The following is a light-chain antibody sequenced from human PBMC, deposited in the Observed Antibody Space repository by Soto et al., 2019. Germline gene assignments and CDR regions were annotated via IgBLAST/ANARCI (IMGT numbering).Light chain of an antibody. V-gene: IGKV3D-20*02. CDR1: QTVSSSF. J-gene: IGKJ5*01. CDR2: AAS. Sequence: EIVLTQSPGTLSLSPGERATLSCRASQTVSSSFLAWYQQTPGQAPRLLIYAASSRATGIPDRFRGSGSGTDFTLTISSLESEDFAVYYCQQRANWPPITFGQGTRLEIK. CDR3: QQRANWPPIT.